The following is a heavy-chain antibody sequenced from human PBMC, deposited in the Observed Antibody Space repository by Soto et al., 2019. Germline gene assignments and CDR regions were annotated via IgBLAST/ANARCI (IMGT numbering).Heavy chain of an antibody. V-gene: IGHV1-69*12. CDR2: IIPMSGTT. Sequence: QVHPVQSGAEVKKPGSSVKVSCKASGGAFTSYSFHWVRQAPGQGLEWMGGIIPMSGTTNYALKFQGRVTMTADVPTNTAYIELSSLRSEDTAIYYCARDNTGLDYWGQGTLVTVSS. CDR1: GGAFTSYS. CDR3: ARDNTGLDY. D-gene: IGHD1-1*01. J-gene: IGHJ4*02.